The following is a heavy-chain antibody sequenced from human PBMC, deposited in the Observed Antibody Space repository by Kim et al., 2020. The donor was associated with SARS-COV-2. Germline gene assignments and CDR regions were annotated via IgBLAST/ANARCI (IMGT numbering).Heavy chain of an antibody. CDR2: IYYSGST. D-gene: IGHD4-17*01. J-gene: IGHJ5*02. CDR1: GGSISSGGYY. Sequence: SETLSLTCTVSGGSISSGGYYWSWIRQHPGKGLEWIGYIYYSGSTYYNPSLKSRVTISVDTSKNQFSLKLSSVTAADTAVYYCARAGLYGDNWFDPWGQGTLVTVSS. CDR3: ARAGLYGDNWFDP. V-gene: IGHV4-31*03.